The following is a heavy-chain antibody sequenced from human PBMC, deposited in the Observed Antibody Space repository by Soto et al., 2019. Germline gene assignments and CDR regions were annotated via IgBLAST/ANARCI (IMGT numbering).Heavy chain of an antibody. J-gene: IGHJ6*02. D-gene: IGHD6-19*01. Sequence: QVQLVESGGVVIQPGRSLRLSCAASGFTFSSYAMHWVRQAPGKGLEWVAVISYDGSNKYYADSVKGRFTISRDNSKNTLYLQMNSLRAEHTAVYYCARAYSSGWYYYGMDVWGQGTTVTVSS. CDR3: ARAYSSGWYYYGMDV. CDR2: ISYDGSNK. V-gene: IGHV3-30*14. CDR1: GFTFSSYA.